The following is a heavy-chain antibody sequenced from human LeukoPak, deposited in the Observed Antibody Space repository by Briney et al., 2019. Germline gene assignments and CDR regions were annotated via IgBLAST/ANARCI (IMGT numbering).Heavy chain of an antibody. J-gene: IGHJ4*02. Sequence: SETLSLTCTVSGGSISSYYWSWIRQPPGKGLEWIGYIYTSGSTNYNPSLKSRVTISVDTSKNQFPLKLSSVTAADTAVYYCASYDFRGGFDYWGQGTLVTVSS. CDR3: ASYDFRGGFDY. D-gene: IGHD3-3*01. CDR2: IYTSGST. V-gene: IGHV4-4*09. CDR1: GGSISSYY.